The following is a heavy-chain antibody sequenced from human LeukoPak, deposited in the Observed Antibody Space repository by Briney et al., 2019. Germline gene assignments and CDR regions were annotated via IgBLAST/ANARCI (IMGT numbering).Heavy chain of an antibody. D-gene: IGHD1-26*01. CDR2: ISNSGGST. Sequence: GGSLRLSCAASGFTFNTNAMSWVRQAPGKGLEWVSTISNSGGSTWYADSVKGRFTISRDNSKNTLFLQMNSLRPEDAAVYYCARGASGTYYFGYWGRGTLVTVSS. J-gene: IGHJ4*02. CDR1: GFTFNTNA. V-gene: IGHV3-23*01. CDR3: ARGASGTYYFGY.